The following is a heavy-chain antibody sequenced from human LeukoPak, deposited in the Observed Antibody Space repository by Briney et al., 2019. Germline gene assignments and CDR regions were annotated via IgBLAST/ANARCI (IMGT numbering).Heavy chain of an antibody. J-gene: IGHJ4*02. V-gene: IGHV3-11*05. CDR3: ATVLRGQGAYDGY. CDR2: ISGSGSAT. D-gene: IGHD5-12*01. CDR1: GFIFSAYY. Sequence: GGSLRLSCEASGFIFSAYYMSWIRRAPGKGLEWVSYISGSGSATKYVDSVKGRFTISRDNAKNSLYLQMDSLRAEDTAVYYCATVLRGQGAYDGYWGQGTLVTVSS.